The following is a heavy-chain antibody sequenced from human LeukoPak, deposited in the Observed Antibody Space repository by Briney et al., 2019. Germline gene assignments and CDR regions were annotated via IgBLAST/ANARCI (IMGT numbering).Heavy chain of an antibody. J-gene: IGHJ4*02. CDR1: GGSISSYY. CDR2: IYYSGST. Sequence: SETLSLTCTVSGGSISSYYWSWIRQPPGKGLEWIGYIYYSGSTNYNPSLKSRVTISVDTSKNQFSLKLSSVTAADTAVYYCARYYHDSSGSYYFDYWGQGTLVTVSS. D-gene: IGHD3-22*01. V-gene: IGHV4-59*01. CDR3: ARYYHDSSGSYYFDY.